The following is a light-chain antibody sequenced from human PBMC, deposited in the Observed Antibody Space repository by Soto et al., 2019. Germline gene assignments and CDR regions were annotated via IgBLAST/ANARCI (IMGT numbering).Light chain of an antibody. CDR3: SSYTSSSTLV. J-gene: IGLJ2*01. CDR2: DVS. CDR1: SSDVGGYNY. Sequence: QSALTQPASVSGSPGQSITISCTGTSSDVGGYNYVSWYQQHPGKAPKLLIYDVSYRPSGVSNRFSGSKSGNTASLTISGLQAEDEADYSCSSYTSSSTLVFGGGTQLTVL. V-gene: IGLV2-14*01.